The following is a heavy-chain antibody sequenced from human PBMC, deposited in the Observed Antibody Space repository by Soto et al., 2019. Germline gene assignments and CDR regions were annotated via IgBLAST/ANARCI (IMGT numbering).Heavy chain of an antibody. CDR3: ARGASGYDASRFDY. V-gene: IGHV3-48*02. Sequence: GGSLILSCAASGFTFSSYSMNWVRQAPGKGLEWVSYISSSSSTIYYADSVKGRFTISRDNAKNSLYLQMNSLRDEDTAVYYCARGASGYDASRFDYWGQGTLVTVSS. J-gene: IGHJ4*02. D-gene: IGHD5-12*01. CDR2: ISSSSSTI. CDR1: GFTFSSYS.